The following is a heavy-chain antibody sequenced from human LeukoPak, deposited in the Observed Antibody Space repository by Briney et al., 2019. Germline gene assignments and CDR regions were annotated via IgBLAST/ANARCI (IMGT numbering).Heavy chain of an antibody. Sequence: VKVSCKASGYTFTSYDINWVRQATGQGLEWMGWMNPNSGNTGYAQKFQGRVTMTRNTSISTAYMELSSLRSEDTAVYYCARAGGYCGRISCPYYFDYWGQGSLVAVSS. D-gene: IGHD2-15*01. CDR1: GYTFTSYD. V-gene: IGHV1-8*01. J-gene: IGHJ4*02. CDR2: MNPNSGNT. CDR3: ARAGGYCGRISCPYYFDY.